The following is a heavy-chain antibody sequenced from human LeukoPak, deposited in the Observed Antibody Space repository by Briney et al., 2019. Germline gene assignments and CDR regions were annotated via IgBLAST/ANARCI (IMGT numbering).Heavy chain of an antibody. CDR1: GFTFRTYA. CDR2: SSGGTT. V-gene: IGHV3-23*01. D-gene: IGHD2-2*01. CDR3: AKSSDGSTSFDQ. Sequence: GGSLRLSCVASGFTFRTYAMSWVRQAPGKGLEWVSGSSGGTTYYVDSVKGRFTISRDNSKNTLYLQINSLRAEDMALYHCAKSSDGSTSFDQWGQGTLVTVSS. J-gene: IGHJ4*02.